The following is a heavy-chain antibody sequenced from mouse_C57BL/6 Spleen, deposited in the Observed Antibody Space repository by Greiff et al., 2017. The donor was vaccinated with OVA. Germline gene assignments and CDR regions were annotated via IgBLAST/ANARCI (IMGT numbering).Heavy chain of an antibody. V-gene: IGHV1-54*01. D-gene: IGHD2-5*01. Sequence: QVQLQQSGAELVRPGPSVKVSCKASGYAFTNYLIEWVKQRPGQGLEWIGVINPGSGGPNYTEKFKVKATLTADKSSSTAYMQLSSLTSEDSAVYFCARLNSNGYYDDWGQGTTLTVSS. CDR1: GYAFTNYL. CDR2: INPGSGGP. CDR3: ARLNSNGYYDD. J-gene: IGHJ2*01.